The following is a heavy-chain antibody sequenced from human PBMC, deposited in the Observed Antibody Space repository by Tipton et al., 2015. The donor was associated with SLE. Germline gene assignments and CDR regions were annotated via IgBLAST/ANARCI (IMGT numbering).Heavy chain of an antibody. Sequence: TLSLTCTVSGGSITSGDYYWSWIRQHPGKGLEWIGYVYYSGTTSYNPSLQGRLSMSLDTSKNQLSPQLSSVTSADTAVYYCARYFYDSSGVCLFDLWGQGTLVTVSS. CDR3: ARYFYDSSGVCLFDL. J-gene: IGHJ4*02. CDR2: VYYSGTT. D-gene: IGHD3-22*01. CDR1: GGSITSGDYY. V-gene: IGHV4-31*03.